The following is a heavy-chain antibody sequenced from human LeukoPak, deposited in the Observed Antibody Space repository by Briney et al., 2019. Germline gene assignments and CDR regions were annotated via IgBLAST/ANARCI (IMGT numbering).Heavy chain of an antibody. CDR2: ISSSSSYI. Sequence: GGSLRLSCAASGFTFSSYSMNWVRQAPGKGLEWVSSISSSSSYIYYADSVKGRFTISRGNAKNSLYLQMNSLRAEDTAVYYCARDQNQLWFGELLFDYWGQGTLVTVSS. CDR3: ARDQNQLWFGELLFDY. J-gene: IGHJ4*02. V-gene: IGHV3-21*01. D-gene: IGHD3-10*01. CDR1: GFTFSSYS.